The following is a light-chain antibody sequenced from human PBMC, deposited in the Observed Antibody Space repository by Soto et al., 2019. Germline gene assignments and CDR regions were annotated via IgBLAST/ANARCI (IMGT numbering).Light chain of an antibody. V-gene: IGLV2-14*01. J-gene: IGLJ1*01. CDR3: GSYTSSSTLGV. Sequence: QSVLTQPASVSGSPGQSITISCTGTSSDVGGYDYVSWYQQHPGKAPKLMIFDVSHRPSGVSNRFSGSKSGNTASLTISGLQAEDEADYYCGSYTSSSTLGVFGIGTKVTVL. CDR2: DVS. CDR1: SSDVGGYDY.